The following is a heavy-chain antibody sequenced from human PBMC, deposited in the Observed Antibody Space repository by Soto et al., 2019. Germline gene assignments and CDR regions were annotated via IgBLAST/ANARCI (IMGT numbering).Heavy chain of an antibody. Sequence: PGGSLRLSCAGSGYTFSSQWMYWIRQVPGQGLVWVARIDGDGSSTSYADFVKGRFTISRDNAENTLYLQMNSLSAEDTAIYYCVRGAPFDYWGQGTLVTVSS. CDR3: VRGAPFDY. V-gene: IGHV3-74*01. CDR2: IDGDGSST. CDR1: GYTFSSQW. J-gene: IGHJ4*02.